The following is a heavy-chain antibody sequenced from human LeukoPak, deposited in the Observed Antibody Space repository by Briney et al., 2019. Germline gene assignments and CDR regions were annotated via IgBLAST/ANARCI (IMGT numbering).Heavy chain of an antibody. CDR1: GGSISSYY. V-gene: IGHV4-59*08. CDR2: IYYSGST. D-gene: IGHD6-19*01. Sequence: NPSETLSLTCTVSGGSISSYYWSWIRQPPGKGLEWIGYIYYSGSTNYNPSLKSRVTISVATSKNQFSLKLSSVTAADTAVYYCARHGHSSGWRGAWFDPWGQGTLVTVSS. CDR3: ARHGHSSGWRGAWFDP. J-gene: IGHJ5*02.